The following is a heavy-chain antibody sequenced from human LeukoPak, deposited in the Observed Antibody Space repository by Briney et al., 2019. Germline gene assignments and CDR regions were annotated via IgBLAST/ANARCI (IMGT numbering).Heavy chain of an antibody. CDR3: ARDRPYLDY. CDR1: GFTFSLSA. J-gene: IGHJ4*02. V-gene: IGHV3-23*01. Sequence: GGSLRLSCSASGFTFSLSAMSWVRQAPGEGLGWVSAIGNSGDRTFYADSVKGRFTISRDNSKNTLYLQMNSLRAEDTAVYYCARDRPYLDYWGQGTLVTVSS. CDR2: IGNSGDRT.